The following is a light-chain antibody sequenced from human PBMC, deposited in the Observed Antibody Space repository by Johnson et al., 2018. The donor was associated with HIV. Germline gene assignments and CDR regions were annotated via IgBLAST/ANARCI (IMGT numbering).Light chain of an antibody. V-gene: IGLV1-51*02. CDR2: ENN. CDR3: GTWDSSLGASYV. CDR1: SSNIGDNY. Sequence: QSVLTQPPSVSAAPGQKVTISCSGSSSNIGDNYVSWYQQLPGTAPKVLIYENNERPSGIPDRFSGYRSGTSATLGITGLQTGDEADYYCGTWDSSLGASYVFGTGTKVTVL. J-gene: IGLJ1*01.